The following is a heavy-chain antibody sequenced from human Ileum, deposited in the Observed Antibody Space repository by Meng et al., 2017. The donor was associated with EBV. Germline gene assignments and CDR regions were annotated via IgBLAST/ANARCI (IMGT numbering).Heavy chain of an antibody. CDR1: GASISSTPYY. CDR3: ARDYSSSWYSGGFFKY. CDR2: IFNSGST. Sequence: QLLLRESGPGLVKPSGTLSLTSTGSGASISSTPYYWGWIRQPPGKGLEWIGNIFNSGSTSYSPSLKSRVTISVDTSKNQFSLKLSSVTAADTAVYYCARDYSSSWYSGGFFKYWGQGILVTVSS. J-gene: IGHJ1*01. V-gene: IGHV4-39*07. D-gene: IGHD6-13*01.